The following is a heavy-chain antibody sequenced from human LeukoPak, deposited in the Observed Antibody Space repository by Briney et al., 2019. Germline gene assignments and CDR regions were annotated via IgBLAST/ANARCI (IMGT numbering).Heavy chain of an antibody. V-gene: IGHV3-9*01. CDR1: GFTFDDYA. Sequence: GGSLRLSCAASGFTFDDYAMHWVRQAPGKGLEWVSGISWNSGSIGYADSVKGRFTISRDNAKNSLYLQMNSLRAEDTAVYYCAMRDTAMDPFDYWGQGTLVTVSS. J-gene: IGHJ4*02. CDR3: AMRDTAMDPFDY. D-gene: IGHD5-18*01. CDR2: ISWNSGSI.